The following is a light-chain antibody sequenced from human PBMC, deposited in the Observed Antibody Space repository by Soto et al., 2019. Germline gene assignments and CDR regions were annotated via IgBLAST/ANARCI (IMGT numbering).Light chain of an antibody. CDR3: SSYTSSNSDV. V-gene: IGLV2-14*01. Sequence: QSVLTQPASMSVSPGQSITISCTGTSSDIGIHSYVSWYQQPPGKAPKLIIFEVSNRPSGVSNRFSGTKSGNTASLTISGLQSEDEADYYCSSYTSSNSDVVGTGTKVTVL. CDR1: SSDIGIHSY. J-gene: IGLJ1*01. CDR2: EVS.